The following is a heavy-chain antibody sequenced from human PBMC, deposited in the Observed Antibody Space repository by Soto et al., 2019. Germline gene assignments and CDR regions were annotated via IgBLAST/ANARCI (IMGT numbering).Heavy chain of an antibody. CDR3: ARDWELRRMDV. V-gene: IGHV4-61*08. J-gene: IGHJ6*02. Sequence: PSETLSLTCTVSGGSVSIGDYSWTWIRRPPGKGLEWIGYIFYTGNTNYSPSLKSRVTMSVDRSRNQFSLRLSSVTAADTAVYYCARDWELRRMDVWGQGTTVTVSS. D-gene: IGHD1-7*01. CDR2: IFYTGNT. CDR1: GGSVSIGDYS.